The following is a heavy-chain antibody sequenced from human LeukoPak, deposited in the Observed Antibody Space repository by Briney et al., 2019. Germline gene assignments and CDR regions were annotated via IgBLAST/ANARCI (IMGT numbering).Heavy chain of an antibody. CDR3: ATPYYYDSSGSVFDY. J-gene: IGHJ4*02. V-gene: IGHV3-30*03. Sequence: GGSLRLSCAASGFTFSSFGMHWVRQAPGKGLEWVAVISYDGSNKYYADSVKGRFTISRDNSKNTLYLQMNSLRAEDTAVYYCATPYYYDSSGSVFDYWGQGILVTVSS. CDR2: ISYDGSNK. D-gene: IGHD3-22*01. CDR1: GFTFSSFG.